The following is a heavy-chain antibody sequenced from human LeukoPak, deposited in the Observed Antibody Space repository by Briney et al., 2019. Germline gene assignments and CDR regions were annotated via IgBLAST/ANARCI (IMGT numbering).Heavy chain of an antibody. V-gene: IGHV1-46*01. CDR1: GYTFTSYY. CDR3: ARDLLYYDSSGYIDY. Sequence: ASVKVSCKASGYTFTSYYMHWVRQAPGQGLEWMGIINPSGGSTSYAQKFQGRVTMTRDMSTSTVYMELSSLRSEDTAVYYCARDLLYYDSSGYIDYWGQGTLVTASS. D-gene: IGHD3-22*01. CDR2: INPSGGST. J-gene: IGHJ4*02.